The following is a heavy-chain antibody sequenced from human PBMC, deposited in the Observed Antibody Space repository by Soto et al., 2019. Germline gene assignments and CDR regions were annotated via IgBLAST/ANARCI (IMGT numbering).Heavy chain of an antibody. CDR3: ARGEQYSGRIFDF. D-gene: IGHD1-26*01. CDR2: TYYRSKWYY. Sequence: TPSRGLEWLGRTYYRSKWYYEYAVSVRGRITINPDASKNQYSLQLNSVTPEDTAVYFCARGEQYSGRIFDFLRQGSLVIGSS. J-gene: IGHJ4*01. V-gene: IGHV6-1*01.